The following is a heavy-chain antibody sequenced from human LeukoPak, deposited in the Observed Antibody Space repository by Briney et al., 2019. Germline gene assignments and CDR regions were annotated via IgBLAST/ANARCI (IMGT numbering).Heavy chain of an antibody. CDR3: AKDDAWGRYKD. Sequence: GGSLRPSCAASGFIFSSYAMSWVRQAPGKGLEWVSVISGGSTYYADSVKGRFTISRDNSKNTVSLQMNSLRGDDTAVYYCAKDDAWGRYKDWGQGTLVTVSS. D-gene: IGHD3-16*01. CDR2: ISGGST. V-gene: IGHV3-23*01. J-gene: IGHJ1*01. CDR1: GFIFSSYA.